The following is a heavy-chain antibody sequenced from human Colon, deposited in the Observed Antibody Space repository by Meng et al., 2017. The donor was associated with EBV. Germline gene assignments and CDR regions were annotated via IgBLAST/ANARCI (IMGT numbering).Heavy chain of an antibody. Sequence: QLHLQDPGPRLVNPSQARSPTCTIAGGSITSTSSYGGWVRQPPGKGLEWIWSIYYRGSTNYNPSLKSRISMSVDMSKNQFSLKVNSVTAADTAIYYCVISSHNWGQGTLVTVSS. V-gene: IGHV4-39*07. CDR2: IYYRGST. D-gene: IGHD3-3*02. CDR1: GGSITSTSSY. J-gene: IGHJ4*02. CDR3: VISSHN.